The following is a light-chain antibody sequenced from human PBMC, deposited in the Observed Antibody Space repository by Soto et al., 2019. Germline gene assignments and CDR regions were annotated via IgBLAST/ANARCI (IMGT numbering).Light chain of an antibody. CDR3: HSYDKWPPGT. V-gene: IGKV3D-15*01. CDR2: DAS. J-gene: IGKJ1*01. Sequence: EIVMTQFPATLSESPGERVTLSCRASRSVSTNVAWYQQKPGEAPRLLIFDASARAVDIPGRFSGSVSGTEFTLTISSLQPEDFAVYFCHSYDKWPPGTFGQGTKVEIK. CDR1: RSVSTN.